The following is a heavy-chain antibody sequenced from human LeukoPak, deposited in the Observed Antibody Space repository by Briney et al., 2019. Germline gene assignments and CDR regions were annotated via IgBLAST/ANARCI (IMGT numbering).Heavy chain of an antibody. Sequence: GGSLRLSCAASGFTVSNFYMSWVRQAPEKGLEWVSLIYKDDSTYYADSVKGRFTISRDNSKNTLHLQMNSLRAEDTAVYYCAREPSFRYSSAGYFDYWGQGTLVTVSS. J-gene: IGHJ4*02. CDR2: IYKDDST. D-gene: IGHD6-25*01. V-gene: IGHV3-53*01. CDR1: GFTVSNFY. CDR3: AREPSFRYSSAGYFDY.